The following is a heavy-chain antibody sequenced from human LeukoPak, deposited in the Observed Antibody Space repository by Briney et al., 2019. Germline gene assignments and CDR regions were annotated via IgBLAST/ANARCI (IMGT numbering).Heavy chain of an antibody. J-gene: IGHJ4*02. Sequence: GESLKISCKGSGYSFSGYWIGWVRQMPGKGLEWMGIIYPGDSDTRYSPSFQGQVTISADKSISTAYLQWSSLKASDTAIYYCARRYYDTSLLDYWGQGTLVTVSS. CDR3: ARRYYDTSLLDY. CDR2: IYPGDSDT. CDR1: GYSFSGYW. D-gene: IGHD3-22*01. V-gene: IGHV5-51*01.